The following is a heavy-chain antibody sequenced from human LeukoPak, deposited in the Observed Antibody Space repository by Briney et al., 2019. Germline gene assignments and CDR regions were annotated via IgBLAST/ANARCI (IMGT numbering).Heavy chain of an antibody. CDR2: FDPEDGET. D-gene: IGHD6-19*01. CDR3: ATAYAVAGTPFDY. V-gene: IGHV1-24*01. J-gene: IGHJ4*02. Sequence: ASVKVSCKVSGYTLTELSMHWVRQAPGKGLEWTGGFDPEDGETIYAQKFQGRVTMTEDTSTDTAYMELSSLRSEDTAVYYCATAYAVAGTPFDYWGQGTLVTVSS. CDR1: GYTLTELS.